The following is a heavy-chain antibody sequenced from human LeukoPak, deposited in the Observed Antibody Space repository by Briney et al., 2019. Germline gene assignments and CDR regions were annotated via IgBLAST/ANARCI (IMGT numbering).Heavy chain of an antibody. CDR2: IGTGGNT. CDR3: TRGSPHGFDY. CDR1: GFTFSSYD. Sequence: GGSLRLSCAASGFTFSSYDFHWVRQGTGKGLEWVSSIGTGGNTYYLASVKGRFTISRGNAKDSLYLQMNNLRVEDTALYYCTRGSPHGFDYWGQGTLVTVSS. V-gene: IGHV3-13*01. J-gene: IGHJ4*02.